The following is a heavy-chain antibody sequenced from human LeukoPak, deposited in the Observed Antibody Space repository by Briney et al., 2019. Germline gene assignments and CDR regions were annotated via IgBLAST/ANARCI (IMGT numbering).Heavy chain of an antibody. CDR3: TRDQAPYY. J-gene: IGHJ4*02. CDR1: GFTFDDYG. CDR2: IRSNAHGGTT. Sequence: GGSLRLSCAASGFTFDDYGMTWFRQAPGKGLEWVGFIRSNAHGGTTEYAASVKGRFSISRDDSKSIAYQQMNSLKTEDTAVYYWTRDQAPYYWGQGTLVTVSS. V-gene: IGHV3-49*03.